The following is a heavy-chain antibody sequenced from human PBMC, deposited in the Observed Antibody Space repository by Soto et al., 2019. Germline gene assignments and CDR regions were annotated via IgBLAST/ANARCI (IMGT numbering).Heavy chain of an antibody. D-gene: IGHD6-13*01. CDR2: IYTSGST. J-gene: IGHJ3*02. V-gene: IGHV4-4*07. CDR1: GGSLSSYY. Sequence: SSETLSLTCIVSGGSLSSYYWTWIRQPAGKGLEWIGRIYTSGSTNYNPSLKSRVTMSVDTSKNQFSLKLSSVTAADTAVYYCAAYSSSLGTFDIWGQGTKVTVS. CDR3: AAYSSSLGTFDI.